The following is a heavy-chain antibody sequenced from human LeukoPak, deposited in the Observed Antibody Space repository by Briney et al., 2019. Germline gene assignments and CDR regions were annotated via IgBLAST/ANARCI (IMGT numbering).Heavy chain of an antibody. CDR1: GFTFSSYA. J-gene: IGHJ4*02. V-gene: IGHV3-23*01. CDR3: AKGSYYDSSGSSYFDY. CDR2: ISGSGDNT. Sequence: GGSLRLSCAASGFTFSSYAMSWVRQAPGKGLEWVSGISGSGDNTYYADSVKGRFTISRDNSKNTLYVQVNSLGTEDTAAYYCAKGSYYDSSGSSYFDYWGQGTLVTVSS. D-gene: IGHD3-22*01.